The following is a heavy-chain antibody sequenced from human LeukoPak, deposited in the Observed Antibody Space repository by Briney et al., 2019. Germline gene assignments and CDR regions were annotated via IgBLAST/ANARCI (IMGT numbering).Heavy chain of an antibody. D-gene: IGHD6-19*01. V-gene: IGHV3-48*04. CDR1: GFTFSSYS. CDR3: ARVQRGIAVALDY. Sequence: GGSLRLSCAASGFTFSSYSMNWVRQAPGKGLEWVSYISTTGSSIYYADSVKGRFTISRDNVKNLLYLQMNSLRAEDTAVYYCARVQRGIAVALDYWGQGTLATVSS. CDR2: ISTTGSSI. J-gene: IGHJ4*02.